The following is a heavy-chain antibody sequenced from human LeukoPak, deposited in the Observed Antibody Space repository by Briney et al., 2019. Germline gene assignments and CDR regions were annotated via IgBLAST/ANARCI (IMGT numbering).Heavy chain of an antibody. CDR1: GGSISSSSYY. Sequence: SETLSLTCTVSGGSISSSSYYWGWIRQPPGKGLEWIGSIYYSGSTYYNPSLKSRVTISVDTSKNQFSLKLSSVTAADTAVYYCARLPYGGNSRSFDYWGQGTLVTVSS. CDR3: ARLPYGGNSRSFDY. J-gene: IGHJ4*02. CDR2: IYYSGST. V-gene: IGHV4-39*07. D-gene: IGHD4-23*01.